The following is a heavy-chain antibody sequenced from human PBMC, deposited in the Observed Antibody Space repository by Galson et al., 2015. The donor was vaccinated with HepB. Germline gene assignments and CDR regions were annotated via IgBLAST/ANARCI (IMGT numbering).Heavy chain of an antibody. V-gene: IGHV1-18*01. CDR3: CLVLRYFDWSPTGGGMDV. CDR2: ISAYNGNT. CDR1: GYTFTSYG. Sequence: QSGAEVKEPGASVKVSCKASGYTFTSYGISWVRQAPGQGLEWMGWISAYNGNTNYAQKLQGRVTMTTDTSTSTAYMELRSLRSDDTAVYYCCLVLRYFDWSPTGGGMDVWGQGTTVTVSS. D-gene: IGHD3-9*01. J-gene: IGHJ6*02.